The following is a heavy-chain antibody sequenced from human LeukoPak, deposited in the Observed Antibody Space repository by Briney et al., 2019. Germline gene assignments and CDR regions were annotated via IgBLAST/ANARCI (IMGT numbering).Heavy chain of an antibody. J-gene: IGHJ3*02. CDR3: ARSSHPDYEEPFDI. Sequence: PGGSLRLSSAASGFTFDDYGMSWVRQAPGKGLEWVSGINWNGGRTGYADSVKGRFTISRDNAKNSVYLQMNSLRAEDTALYYCARSSHPDYEEPFDIWGQGTMVTVSS. CDR2: INWNGGRT. D-gene: IGHD3-22*01. V-gene: IGHV3-20*03. CDR1: GFTFDDYG.